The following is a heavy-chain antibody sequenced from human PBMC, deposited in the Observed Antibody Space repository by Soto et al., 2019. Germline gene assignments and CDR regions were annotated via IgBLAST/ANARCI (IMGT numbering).Heavy chain of an antibody. CDR2: IIPALGTA. CDR3: ARPDFGDCWDFDL. CDR1: GGTFSSHT. J-gene: IGHJ2*01. Sequence: QDQLVQSGAEVKKPGSSVKVSCKASGGTFSSHTFSWVRQAPGQGLEWMGRIIPALGTATYAQKFQGRVTITADESATTVYMDLNSLRSEDTAVYYCARPDFGDCWDFDLWGRGTLVTVSS. D-gene: IGHD4-17*01. V-gene: IGHV1-69*08.